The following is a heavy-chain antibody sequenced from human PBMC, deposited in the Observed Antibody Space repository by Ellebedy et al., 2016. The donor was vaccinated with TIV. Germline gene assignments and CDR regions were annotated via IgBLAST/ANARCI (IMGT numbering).Heavy chain of an antibody. D-gene: IGHD3-10*01. V-gene: IGHV3-74*01. CDR2: INSDGSST. J-gene: IGHJ4*02. Sequence: PGGSLRLSCAASGFTFSSYWMHWVRQAPGKGLVWVSRINSDGSSTSYADSVKGRFTISRDNAKNTLYLQMNSLRAEDTAVYYCARGALLWFGELPHAVDYWGQGTLVTVS. CDR3: ARGALLWFGELPHAVDY. CDR1: GFTFSSYW.